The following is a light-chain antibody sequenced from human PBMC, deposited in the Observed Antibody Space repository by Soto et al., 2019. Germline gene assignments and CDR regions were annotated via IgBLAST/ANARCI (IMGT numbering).Light chain of an antibody. V-gene: IGKV1-9*01. CDR2: AAS. Sequence: SQLPPSPSSLSASVRDRVAITCRAGQGISWSLAWYQQKPGKAPNLLLPAASTLQTGVPSRFSGSGSGTDVALTSSSLQPEDFATYYCQQIDSSPRTFGQGTKVEIK. CDR3: QQIDSSPRT. CDR1: QGISWS. J-gene: IGKJ1*01.